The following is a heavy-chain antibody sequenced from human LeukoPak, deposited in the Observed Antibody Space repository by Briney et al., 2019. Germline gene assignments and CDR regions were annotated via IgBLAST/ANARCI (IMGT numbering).Heavy chain of an antibody. J-gene: IGHJ4*02. CDR1: GFTFSSYA. V-gene: IGHV3-30*01. CDR3: AREVGLYY. Sequence: PGGSLRLSCAASGFTFSSYAMHWVRQAPGKGLEWVAVISYDGSNKYYADSVKGRFTISRDNSKNTLYLQVNSLRAEDTAVYYCAREVGLYYWGQGTLVTVSS. CDR2: ISYDGSNK. D-gene: IGHD2-2*01.